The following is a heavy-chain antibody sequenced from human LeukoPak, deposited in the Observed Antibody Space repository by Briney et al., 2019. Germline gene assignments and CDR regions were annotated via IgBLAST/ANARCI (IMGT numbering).Heavy chain of an antibody. V-gene: IGHV7-4-1*02. CDR1: GYTFTSYA. Sequence: ASVKVSCKASGYTFTSYAMNWVRQAPGQGLEWMGWINTNTGNPTYAQGFTGRFVLSLDTSVSTAYLQISSLKAEDTAVYYCARSLRQQLVFFEVDVWGKGTTVTVSS. D-gene: IGHD6-13*01. J-gene: IGHJ6*04. CDR3: ARSLRQQLVFFEVDV. CDR2: INTNTGNP.